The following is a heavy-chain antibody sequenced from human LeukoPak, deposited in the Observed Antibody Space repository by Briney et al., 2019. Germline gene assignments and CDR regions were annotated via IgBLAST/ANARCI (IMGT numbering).Heavy chain of an antibody. D-gene: IGHD6-13*01. CDR2: IYWNDDK. Sequence: SGPTLVNPTQTLTLTCTFTGFSLSTSAVGVGWIRQPPGKALERLALIYWNDDKRYSPSLKSRLTITQDTAQNQVVLTMTNMDPVDTATYYCAHSSSWYLLDYWGQGTLVTVSS. V-gene: IGHV2-5*01. CDR1: GFSLSTSAVG. J-gene: IGHJ4*02. CDR3: AHSSSWYLLDY.